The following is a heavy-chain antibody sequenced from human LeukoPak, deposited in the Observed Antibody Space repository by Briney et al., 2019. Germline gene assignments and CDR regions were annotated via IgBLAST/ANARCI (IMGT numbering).Heavy chain of an antibody. CDR3: ARQRGGQYEDGFDI. V-gene: IGHV1-46*01. CDR1: GYTFTSSA. D-gene: IGHD2-8*01. J-gene: IGHJ3*02. Sequence: GASVKVSCKASGYTFTSSAMNWVRQAPGQGLEWMGIINPSGGTTIYAQKFQGRVTMTRDTSTSTVYMELSSLRSEDTAVYYCARQRGGQYEDGFDIWGQGTMVTVSS. CDR2: INPSGGTT.